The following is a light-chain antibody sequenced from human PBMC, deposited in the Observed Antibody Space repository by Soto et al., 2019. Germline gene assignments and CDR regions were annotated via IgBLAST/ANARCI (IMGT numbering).Light chain of an antibody. CDR3: QQYYSFPPT. Sequence: DIQMTQSPSSLSASVGDTFTITGRSSQDIGIRLSWYQQKPGKAPKLLVYDASTLQSGVASRFSGSGSGTEFTLTISCLQSEDFATYYCQQYYSFPPTFGQGTKVDI. J-gene: IGKJ1*01. CDR2: DAS. V-gene: IGKV1-12*01. CDR1: QDIGIR.